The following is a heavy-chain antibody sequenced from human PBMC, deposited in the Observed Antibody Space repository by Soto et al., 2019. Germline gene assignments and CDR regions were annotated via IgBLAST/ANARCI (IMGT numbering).Heavy chain of an antibody. CDR1: GFTFSSNG. J-gene: IGHJ6*02. CDR3: ARDGSNKPGFYYGMDV. V-gene: IGHV3-33*01. D-gene: IGHD6-13*01. CDR2: IWSDGSNK. Sequence: GGSLRFSCTASGFTFSSNGMHWVRQAPGKGLEWVAVIWSDGSNKYYADSVKGRFTIFRDNSKSTLYLQMNGLRAEDTAVYYCARDGSNKPGFYYGMDVRGQGTTVTVSS.